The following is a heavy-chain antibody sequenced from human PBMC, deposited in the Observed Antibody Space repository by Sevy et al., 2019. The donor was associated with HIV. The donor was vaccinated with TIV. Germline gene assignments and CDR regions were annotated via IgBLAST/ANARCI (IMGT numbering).Heavy chain of an antibody. J-gene: IGHJ4*02. V-gene: IGHV3-48*01. CDR2: ISSRSTTI. CDR3: ARDLIPYSCSTTRCSYFDY. D-gene: IGHD2-2*01. Sequence: GGSLRLSCAASGFTFSMYSMNWVRQAPGKGLEWVSYISSRSTTIYYADSVKRRFTISRDNAKNSLYLQMDSLRAEDTAVYYCARDLIPYSCSTTRCSYFDYWGQGTLVTVSS. CDR1: GFTFSMYS.